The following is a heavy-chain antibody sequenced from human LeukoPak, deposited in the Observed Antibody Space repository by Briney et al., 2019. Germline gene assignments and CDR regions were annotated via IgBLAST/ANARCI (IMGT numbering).Heavy chain of an antibody. Sequence: GDSLRLSCAVSGFTFSSYWMIWFRQAPGKGLEWVAHINQDGSVKNYVDSVKGRFTISRDNANNFLYLQMNSLRAEDTAVYYCAKDKNWNVCDYWGQGTLVTVSS. V-gene: IGHV3-7*01. D-gene: IGHD1-1*01. J-gene: IGHJ4*02. CDR2: INQDGSVK. CDR1: GFTFSSYW. CDR3: AKDKNWNVCDY.